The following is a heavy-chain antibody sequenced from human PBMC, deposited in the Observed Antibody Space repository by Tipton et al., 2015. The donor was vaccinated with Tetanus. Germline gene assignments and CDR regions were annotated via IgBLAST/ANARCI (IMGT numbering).Heavy chain of an antibody. J-gene: IGHJ4*02. V-gene: IGHV4-39*07. CDR3: ARAGETPLWGAFNS. CDR1: GGSISSSSYY. CDR2: IYYSGST. Sequence: TLSLTCTVSGGSISSSSYYWGWIRQPPGKGLEWIGSIYYSGSTYYNPSLKSRVTISVDTSKNQFSLRLNSVTAADTAVYYCARAGETPLWGAFNSWGQGALVTVSS. D-gene: IGHD3-16*01.